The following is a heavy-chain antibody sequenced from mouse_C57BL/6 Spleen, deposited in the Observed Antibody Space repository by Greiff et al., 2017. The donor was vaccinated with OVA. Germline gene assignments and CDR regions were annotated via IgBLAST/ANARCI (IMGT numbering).Heavy chain of an antibody. Sequence: VQLMESGPSLVRPSQTLSLTCTVTGFSFNSDGYWICLRQFPGNKLEYIVYTFYSGITYYNPPLASRTYITRDTSKNQFSLKLSSVTTEDTATYYCARITTVHYAMDYWGQGTSVTVSS. CDR2: TFYSGIT. CDR3: ARITTVHYAMDY. CDR1: GFSFNSDGY. V-gene: IGHV3-3*01. D-gene: IGHD1-1*01. J-gene: IGHJ4*01.